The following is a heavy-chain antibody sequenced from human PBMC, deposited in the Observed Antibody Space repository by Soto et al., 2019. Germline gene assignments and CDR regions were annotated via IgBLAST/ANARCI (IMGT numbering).Heavy chain of an antibody. CDR2: IGAFNGNT. J-gene: IGHJ4*02. V-gene: IGHV1-18*04. Sequence: QVQLVQSAAEVKKPGASVKVSCKASGYSYSTYSFSWVRQAPGRGLEWMGWIGAFNGNTNYAQKFQGRATMTTDTSTPTVYLELGSLTSDDPAVYYCARAVGAVLDHWGQGPLVTVSS. CDR1: GYSYSTYS. CDR3: ARAVGAVLDH. D-gene: IGHD3-10*01.